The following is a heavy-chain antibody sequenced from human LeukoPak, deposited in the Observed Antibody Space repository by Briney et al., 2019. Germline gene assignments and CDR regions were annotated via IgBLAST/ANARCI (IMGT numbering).Heavy chain of an antibody. J-gene: IGHJ4*02. D-gene: IGHD6-13*01. Sequence: GGSLRLSCAASESTFITYAMNWVRQAPGRGLEWVATISGSGRSTYYADSVKGRFTISRDNSKHTLFLQMASLRAEDTAVYYCVKASSSSWSSFDYWGQGTLVTVSS. V-gene: IGHV3-23*01. CDR1: ESTFITYA. CDR2: ISGSGRST. CDR3: VKASSSSWSSFDY.